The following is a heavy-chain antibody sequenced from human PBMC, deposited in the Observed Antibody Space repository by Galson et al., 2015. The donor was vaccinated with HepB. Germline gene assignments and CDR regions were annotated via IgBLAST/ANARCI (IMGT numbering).Heavy chain of an antibody. J-gene: IGHJ5*02. V-gene: IGHV1-2*02. CDR3: ARGGWYYYDSSGYCYVGKNWFDP. CDR2: INPNSGGT. CDR1: GYTFTGYY. Sequence: SVKVSCKASGYTFTGYYMHWVRQAPGQGLEWMGWINPNSGGTYYAQKVQGRVTMTRDTSISTVYMELSRLRSDDTAVYYCARGGWYYYDSSGYCYVGKNWFDPWGQGTLVTVSS. D-gene: IGHD3-22*01.